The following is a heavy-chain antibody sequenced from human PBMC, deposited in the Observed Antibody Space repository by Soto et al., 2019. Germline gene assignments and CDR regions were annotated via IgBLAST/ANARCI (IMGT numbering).Heavy chain of an antibody. J-gene: IGHJ4*02. V-gene: IGHV3-48*02. Sequence: GGSLRLSCVVSGFTLSSYTMNWVRQAPGKGLEWVSHDGAGGTILYADSVKGRFTVSRDNAKNSLYLRMNSLRNEDTAVYYCARQGPYGDHAHWGQGTLVTVSS. CDR1: GFTLSSYT. CDR3: ARQGPYGDHAH. CDR2: DGAGGTI. D-gene: IGHD4-17*01.